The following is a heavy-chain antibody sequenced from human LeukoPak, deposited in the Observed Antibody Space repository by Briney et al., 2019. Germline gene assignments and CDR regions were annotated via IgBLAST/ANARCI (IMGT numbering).Heavy chain of an antibody. CDR1: GGSITSYY. V-gene: IGHV4-4*07. J-gene: IGHJ4*02. CDR3: AREFSGTSIAARVFDS. D-gene: IGHD6-6*01. CDR2: IHTSGST. Sequence: KTSETLSLTCTVSGGSITSYYWTYIRQPAGKGLEWIGRIHTSGSTNCNPSLKSRVTMSVDTSKNQFSLNLSSVTAADTAMYYCAREFSGTSIAARVFDSWGQGTLVTVSS.